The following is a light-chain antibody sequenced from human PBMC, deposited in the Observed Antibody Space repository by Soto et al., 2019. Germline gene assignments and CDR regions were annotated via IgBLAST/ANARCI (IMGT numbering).Light chain of an antibody. J-gene: IGKJ4*01. V-gene: IGKV1-33*01. CDR3: QQYDHLSLT. CDR2: DAS. Sequence: DIQMTQSPSSLSASVGDRVTITCQASQDITNSLNWYQQKPGKAPNLLIFDASNLDAGVPSRFSGSGFGTYFTFTIHSLQPEDVATYYCQQYDHLSLTFGGGTKVDIK. CDR1: QDITNS.